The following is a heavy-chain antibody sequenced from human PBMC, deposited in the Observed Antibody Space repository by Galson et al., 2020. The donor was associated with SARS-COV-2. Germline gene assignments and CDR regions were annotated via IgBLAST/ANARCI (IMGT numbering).Heavy chain of an antibody. CDR2: ISYDGSNK. D-gene: IGHD3-3*01. Sequence: LSLTCAASGFTFSSYGMHWVRQAPGKGLEWVAVISYDGSNKYYADSVKGRFTISRDNSKNTLYLQMNSLRAEDTAVYYCAKDLVTDYDFWSGDSYFDYWGQGTLVTVSS. J-gene: IGHJ4*02. CDR3: AKDLVTDYDFWSGDSYFDY. V-gene: IGHV3-30*18. CDR1: GFTFSSYG.